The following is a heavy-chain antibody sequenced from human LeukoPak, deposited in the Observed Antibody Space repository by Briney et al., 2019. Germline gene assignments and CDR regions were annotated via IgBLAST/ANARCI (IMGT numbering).Heavy chain of an antibody. CDR3: ASGYYDSSGYYYGGAFDI. J-gene: IGHJ3*02. CDR1: GGSISSSSYY. D-gene: IGHD3-22*01. CDR2: IYYSGST. Sequence: PSETLSLTCTVSGGSISSSSYYWSWIRQPPGKGLEWIGYIYYSGSTNYNPSLKSRVTISVDTSKNQFSLKLSSVTAADTAVYYCASGYYDSSGYYYGGAFDIWGQGTMVTVSS. V-gene: IGHV4-61*01.